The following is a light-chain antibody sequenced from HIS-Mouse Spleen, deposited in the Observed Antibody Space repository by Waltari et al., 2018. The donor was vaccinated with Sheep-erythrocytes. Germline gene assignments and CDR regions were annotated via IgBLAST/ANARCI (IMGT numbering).Light chain of an antibody. CDR2: AAS. CDR1: QSISSY. CDR3: QQSYSTPPLT. V-gene: IGKV1-39*01. J-gene: IGKJ4*01. Sequence: DIQMTQSPSSLSASVGDRVTITCRASQSISSYFNWYQQKPGKAPKLLIDAASSLQSGVPSRFSGSGSGTDFTLTISSLQPEDFATYYCQQSYSTPPLTFGGGTKV.